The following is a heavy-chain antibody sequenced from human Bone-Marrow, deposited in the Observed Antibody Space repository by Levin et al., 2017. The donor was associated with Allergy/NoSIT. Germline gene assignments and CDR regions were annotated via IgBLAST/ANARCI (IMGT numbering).Heavy chain of an antibody. J-gene: IGHJ5*02. D-gene: IGHD3-22*01. Sequence: ASVKVSCKASGGTFSSYAISWVRQAPGQGLEWMGGIIPIFGTANYAQKFQGRVTITADESTSTAYMELSSLRSEDTAVYYCAREGYYYDSSGYSLRRGPIGAAVPGSGDFGWFDPWGQGTLVTVSS. CDR3: AREGYYYDSSGYSLRRGPIGAAVPGSGDFGWFDP. CDR1: GGTFSSYA. V-gene: IGHV1-69*13. CDR2: IIPIFGTA.